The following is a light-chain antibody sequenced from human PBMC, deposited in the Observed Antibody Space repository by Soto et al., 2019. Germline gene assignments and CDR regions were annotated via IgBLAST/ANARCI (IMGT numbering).Light chain of an antibody. CDR2: LNSDGSH. CDR3: QTWGSGIVV. J-gene: IGLJ2*01. V-gene: IGLV4-69*01. Sequence: QPVLTQSPSASASLGASVKLTCTLSSGHSNYAIAWHQQQSEKGPRYLMKLNSDGSHSKGDGIPDRYSGSSSGAERYLTSSSLQSEDEADYYCQTWGSGIVVFGGRTKLTVL. CDR1: SGHSNYA.